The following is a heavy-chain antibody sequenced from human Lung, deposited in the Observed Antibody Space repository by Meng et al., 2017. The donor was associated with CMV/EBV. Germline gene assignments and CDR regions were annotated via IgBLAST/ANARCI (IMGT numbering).Heavy chain of an antibody. CDR2: IYSGGTT. D-gene: IGHD6-19*01. CDR3: LGGHVAAAVPFDY. J-gene: IGHJ4*02. Sequence: GGSLRLXXAASGLSVMTNYMSWVRQAPGKGLEWVSVIYSGGTTIYADSVKGRFTFSRDSSKNTLYLQMNHLRPEDTAVYYCLGGHVAAAVPFDYWGQGTLVTVSS. V-gene: IGHV3-66*02. CDR1: GLSVMTNY.